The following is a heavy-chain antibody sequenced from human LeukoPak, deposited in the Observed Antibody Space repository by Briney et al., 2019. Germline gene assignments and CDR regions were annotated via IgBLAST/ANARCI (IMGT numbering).Heavy chain of an antibody. CDR2: IKSKNVGGTT. CDR3: TTDLSYYDILTGYSRVDY. J-gene: IGHJ4*02. D-gene: IGHD3-9*01. CDR1: GFTFNNAW. Sequence: PGGSLRLSCAASGFTFNNAWMNWVRQAPGKGLEWVGRIKSKNVGGTTDYAAPVKGRFTISRDDSENTLYLQMNSLKTEDTAVYYCTTDLSYYDILTGYSRVDYWGQGTLVTVSS. V-gene: IGHV3-15*07.